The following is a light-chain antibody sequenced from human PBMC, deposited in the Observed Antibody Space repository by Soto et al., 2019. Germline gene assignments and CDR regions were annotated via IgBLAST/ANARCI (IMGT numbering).Light chain of an antibody. CDR2: AAS. V-gene: IGKV1-8*01. J-gene: IGKJ4*01. CDR1: QGISSY. CDR3: QQYYSNPLT. Sequence: AILMTQSPSSFSASTGDRVTITCRASQGISSYLAWYQQKPGKAPKLLIYAASTLQSGVPSRFSGSGSGTDFTLTISCLQSEDFATYYCQQYYSNPLTFGGGTKVDIK.